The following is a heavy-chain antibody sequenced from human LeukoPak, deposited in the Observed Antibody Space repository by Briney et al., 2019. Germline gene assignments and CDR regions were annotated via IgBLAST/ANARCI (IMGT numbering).Heavy chain of an antibody. CDR2: IYYSTST. V-gene: IGHV4-39*01. CDR3: ASHQCSGTRCYNFYFYGMDV. J-gene: IGHJ6*02. D-gene: IGHD2-2*02. Sequence: PSETLSLTCTVSGGSITSSIDYWGWVRQPPGKGLEWIATIYYSTSTQYNPSLKSRFTMSVDTSKNQCFLKLTSMTPADTAVYYCASHQCSGTRCYNFYFYGMDVWGQGTTVTVSS. CDR1: GGSITSSIDY.